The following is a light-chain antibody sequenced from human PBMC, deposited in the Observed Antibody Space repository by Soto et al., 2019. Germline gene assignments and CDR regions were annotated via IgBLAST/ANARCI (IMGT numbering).Light chain of an antibody. CDR1: SSNIGSNT. Sequence: QSVLTQPPSASGTPGQRVTISCSGSSSNIGSNTVNWYQQLPGTAPKLLIYSNNQRPSGVPDRFSGSKSGTSASLAISGRQSEDEADYYCAAWDDSLNGAWVFGGGTKVTVL. CDR2: SNN. J-gene: IGLJ3*02. V-gene: IGLV1-44*01. CDR3: AAWDDSLNGAWV.